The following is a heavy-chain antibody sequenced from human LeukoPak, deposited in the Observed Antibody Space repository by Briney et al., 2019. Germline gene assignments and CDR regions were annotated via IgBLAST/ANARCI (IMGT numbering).Heavy chain of an antibody. J-gene: IGHJ3*02. CDR3: ARDLGAVAGFAFDI. CDR2: IYTRGST. D-gene: IGHD6-19*01. CDR1: SGSISSGSYY. V-gene: IGHV4-61*02. Sequence: SETLSLTCTVSSGSISSGSYYWSWIRQPAGKGLEWIGRIYTRGSTNYNPSLKSRVTISVDTSKNQFSLKLSSVTAADTAVYYCARDLGAVAGFAFDIWGQGTMVTFSS.